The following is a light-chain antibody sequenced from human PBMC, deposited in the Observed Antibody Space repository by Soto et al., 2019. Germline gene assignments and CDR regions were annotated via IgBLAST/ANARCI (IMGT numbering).Light chain of an antibody. CDR1: QNLNSW. Sequence: DIQMTQSPSTLSASVGDSVTITCRASQNLNSWLAWYQQKPGKAPKLLIYKASSLESGVPSRFSGSGSGTEFTLTINSLQPDDFAIYYCQQYNSYSSGTFGQGTKVEIK. J-gene: IGKJ1*01. V-gene: IGKV1-5*03. CDR2: KAS. CDR3: QQYNSYSSGT.